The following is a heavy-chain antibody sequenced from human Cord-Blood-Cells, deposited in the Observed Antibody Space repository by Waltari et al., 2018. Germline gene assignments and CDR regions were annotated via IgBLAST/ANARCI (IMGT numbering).Heavy chain of an antibody. J-gene: IGHJ4*02. CDR3: GASPAYTNYDYVWGSYLIDY. D-gene: IGHD3-16*02. CDR2: IIPIFGTA. V-gene: IGHV1-69*01. Sequence: VQLVQSAAEVKKPVSSVKVSCKASGGAFSRYAMCSGRQVTGTGIQWMRAIIPIFGTATDDQEYQGRVTITADESTGTGYMELSSLRSEDTAAYSCGASPAYTNYDYVWGSYLIDYWGQGTLVTVSS. CDR1: GGAFSRYA.